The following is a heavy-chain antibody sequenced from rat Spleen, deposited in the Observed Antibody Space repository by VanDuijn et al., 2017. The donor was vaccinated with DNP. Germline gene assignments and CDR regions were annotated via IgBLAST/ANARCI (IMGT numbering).Heavy chain of an antibody. CDR2: ISYSGTT. CDR3: ASYYYDGYYAMDA. CDR1: GFSITSNY. J-gene: IGHJ4*01. Sequence: EVQLQESGPGLVKPSQSLSLTCSVTGFSITSNYWGWIRNFPRNKMEYIGHISYSGTTNYNPSLKSRISITRDTSKNQFFLQLNSVSTEDTATYYCASYYYDGYYAMDAWGQGTSVTVSS. V-gene: IGHV3-1*01. D-gene: IGHD1-12*02.